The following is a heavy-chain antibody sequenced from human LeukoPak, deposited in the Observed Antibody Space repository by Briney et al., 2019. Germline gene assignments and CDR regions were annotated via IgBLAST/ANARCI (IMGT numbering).Heavy chain of an antibody. D-gene: IGHD1-26*01. CDR1: GGTFSSYA. Sequence: SVKVSCKASGGTFSSYAISWVRQAPGQGLEWMGRIIPILGTANYAQKFQGRVMITTDESTSTAYMELSSLRSEDTAVYYCARALWSGSYENWGQGTLVTVSS. J-gene: IGHJ4*02. V-gene: IGHV1-69*11. CDR2: IIPILGTA. CDR3: ARALWSGSYEN.